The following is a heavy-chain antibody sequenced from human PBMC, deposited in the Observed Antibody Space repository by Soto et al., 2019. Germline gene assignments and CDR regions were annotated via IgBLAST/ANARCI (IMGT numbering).Heavy chain of an antibody. CDR3: ARSQGSSTSLEIYYYYYYGMDV. D-gene: IGHD2-2*01. Sequence: QVQLVQSGAEVKKPGSSVKVSCKASGVTFSSYAISWVRQAPGQGLEWMGGIIPISGTANYAQKFQGRVTITADESTSTAYMELSSLRSEDTAVYYYARSQGSSTSLEIYYYYYYGMDVWGQGTTVNVSS. V-gene: IGHV1-69*01. CDR2: IIPISGTA. CDR1: GVTFSSYA. J-gene: IGHJ6*02.